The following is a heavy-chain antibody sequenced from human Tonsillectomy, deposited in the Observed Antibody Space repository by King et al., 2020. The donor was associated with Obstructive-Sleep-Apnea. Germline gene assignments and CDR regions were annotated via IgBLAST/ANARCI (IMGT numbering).Heavy chain of an antibody. CDR3: ARDGYGDYAYFDL. V-gene: IGHV4-31*03. J-gene: IGHJ2*01. CDR2: IYYSGST. D-gene: IGHD4-17*01. Sequence: VPLQESGPGLVKPSQTLSLTCTVSGGSISSGGYYWSWIRQHPGKGLEWIGYIYYSGSTYYNPSLKSRVTISVDTSKNQFSLKLSSVTAADTAVYYCARDGYGDYAYFDLWGRGTLVTVSS. CDR1: GGSISSGGYY.